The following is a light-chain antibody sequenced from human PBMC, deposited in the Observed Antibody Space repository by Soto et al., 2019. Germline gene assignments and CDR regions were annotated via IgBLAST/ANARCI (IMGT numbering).Light chain of an antibody. CDR2: AAS. CDR3: LQSYGTPLT. J-gene: IGKJ4*01. CDR1: QSISNY. Sequence: DMEMTQSPSSLSASVGDRVTITCRASQSISNYLNWYQHKPGKVPMLLIYAASSLQSGVPTRFRGSGSGTDFTLTINSLQPEDFATYYCLQSYGTPLTFGGGTKIEIK. V-gene: IGKV1-39*01.